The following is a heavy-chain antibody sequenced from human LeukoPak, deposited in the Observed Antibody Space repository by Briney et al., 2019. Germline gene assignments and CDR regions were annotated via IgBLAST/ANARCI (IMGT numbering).Heavy chain of an antibody. V-gene: IGHV3-9*01. J-gene: IGHJ6*02. CDR1: GFTFDDYA. CDR3: ARFNGDYYGMDV. Sequence: PGRSLRLSCAASGFTFDDYAMHWVGQAPGKGLEWVSGISWNSGSIGYADSVKGRFTISRDNAKNSLYLQMNSLRDEDTAFYYCARFNGDYYGMDVWGQGTTVTVSS. CDR2: ISWNSGSI. D-gene: IGHD4-17*01.